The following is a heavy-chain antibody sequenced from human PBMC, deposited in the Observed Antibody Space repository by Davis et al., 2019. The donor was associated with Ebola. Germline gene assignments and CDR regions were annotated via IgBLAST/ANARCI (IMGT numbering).Heavy chain of an antibody. CDR2: TYYSSKWYN. J-gene: IGHJ6*04. V-gene: IGHV6-1*01. Sequence: PSETLSLTCAISGDSVSSGGWNWIRQSPSRVLEWLGRTYYSSKWYNDYAVSVKSRITINPDTSKNQFSLQLNPVTPQDTALYYCARGWLRTGLDVRGEGTTVTVSS. CDR3: ARGWLRTGLDV. CDR1: GDSVSSGG. D-gene: IGHD5-18*01.